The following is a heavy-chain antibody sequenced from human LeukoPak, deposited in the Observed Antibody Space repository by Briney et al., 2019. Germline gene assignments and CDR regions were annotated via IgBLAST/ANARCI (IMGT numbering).Heavy chain of an antibody. D-gene: IGHD3-9*01. J-gene: IGHJ4*02. Sequence: ASVKVSCKASGGTFSSYAISWVRQAPGQGLEWMGGIIPIFGTANYAQKFQGRVTITADKSTSTAYMELSSLRSEDTAVYYCARQSYDILGNYFDYWGQGTLVTVSS. V-gene: IGHV1-69*06. CDR1: GGTFSSYA. CDR3: ARQSYDILGNYFDY. CDR2: IIPIFGTA.